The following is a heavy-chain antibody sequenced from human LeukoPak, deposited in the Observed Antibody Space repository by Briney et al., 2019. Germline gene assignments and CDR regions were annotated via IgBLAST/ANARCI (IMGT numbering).Heavy chain of an antibody. CDR2: LYCSGST. D-gene: IGHD2-21*01. CDR1: GGSISGYY. V-gene: IGHV4-59*05. Sequence: SETLSLTCTVSGGSISGYYWSWIRQPPGKGLEWIGSLYCSGSTCYNPSLNSPVTISVDTSKNQFSLKLTSVTAADTAVYYCARVCDYGDYWGQGTLVTVSS. J-gene: IGHJ4*02. CDR3: ARVCDYGDY.